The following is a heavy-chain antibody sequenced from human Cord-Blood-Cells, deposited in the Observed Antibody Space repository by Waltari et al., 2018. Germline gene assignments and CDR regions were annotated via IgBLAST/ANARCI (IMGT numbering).Heavy chain of an antibody. CDR1: GGSIRSYY. V-gene: IGHV4-59*08. D-gene: IGHD3-10*01. CDR2: IYYSGST. Sequence: QVQLQESGPGLVKPSATLSLTCTASGGSIRSYYWSWIRPPPGKGLEWIGYIYYSGSTNYNPSLKSRVTISVDTSKNQFSLKLSSVTAADTAVYYCARLVKYYYGSGSYAFDIWGQGTMVTVSS. CDR3: ARLVKYYYGSGSYAFDI. J-gene: IGHJ3*02.